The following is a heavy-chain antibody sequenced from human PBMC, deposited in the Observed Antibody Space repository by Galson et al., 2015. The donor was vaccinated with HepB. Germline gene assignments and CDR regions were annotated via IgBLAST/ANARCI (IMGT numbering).Heavy chain of an antibody. D-gene: IGHD5-18*01. Sequence: SLRLSCAASGFTVSSFHMSWVRQAPGKGLEWVSIKYNGGATYYAGSVKGRFTISRDNFKNPLFLQMNSLRAEDTAVYYCARDGYSSALAYWGQGTLVTVSS. CDR1: GFTVSSFH. CDR3: ARDGYSSALAY. J-gene: IGHJ4*02. CDR2: KYNGGAT. V-gene: IGHV3-53*01.